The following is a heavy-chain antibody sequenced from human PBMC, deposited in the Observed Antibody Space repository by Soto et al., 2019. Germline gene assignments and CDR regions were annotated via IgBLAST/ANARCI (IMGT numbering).Heavy chain of an antibody. V-gene: IGHV3-7*03. D-gene: IGHD3-16*01. J-gene: IGHJ5*02. CDR2: IKQDGSEK. CDR3: VSVGRVGGS. CDR1: GFTFSSYW. Sequence: EVQLVESGGGLVQPGGSLRLSCAASGFTFSSYWMSCVRQAPGKGLEWVANIKQDGSEKYYVDSVKGRFTISRDNAKNSLYLHMNSLIAEDTAVFHCVSVGRVGGSWGQGTLVTVSS.